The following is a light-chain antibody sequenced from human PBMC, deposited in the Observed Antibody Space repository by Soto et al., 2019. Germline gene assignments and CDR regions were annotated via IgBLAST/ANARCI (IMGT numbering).Light chain of an antibody. CDR3: AAWDDSLNGVV. J-gene: IGLJ2*01. CDR2: GNN. Sequence: QPVLTQPPSASGTPGQRVTISCSGSTSNIGRNTVNWYQQLPGTAPKLLIFGNNQRPSGVPDRFSGSKSGTSASLAISGLQSEDETDYYCAAWDDSLNGVVFGGGTKVTVL. V-gene: IGLV1-44*01. CDR1: TSNIGRNT.